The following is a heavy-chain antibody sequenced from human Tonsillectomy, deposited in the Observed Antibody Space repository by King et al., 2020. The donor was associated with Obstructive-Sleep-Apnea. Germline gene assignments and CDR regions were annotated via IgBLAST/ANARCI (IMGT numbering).Heavy chain of an antibody. CDR3: AKDSSSSWYYFDY. CDR2: INWDGGTT. Sequence: VQLVESGGVVVQPGGSLRLSCEASGFMVDDYAMHWVRQAPGKGLEWVSLINWDGGTTSYADSVKGRFTITRDNSKNSLYRPTNSLRVADTALYYCAKDSSSSWYYFDYWGQGTLVTVSS. V-gene: IGHV3-43D*03. D-gene: IGHD6-13*01. CDR1: GFMVDDYA. J-gene: IGHJ4*02.